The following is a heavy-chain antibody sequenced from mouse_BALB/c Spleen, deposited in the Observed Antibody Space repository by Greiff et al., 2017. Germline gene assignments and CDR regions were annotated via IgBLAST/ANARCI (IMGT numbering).Heavy chain of an antibody. CDR3: ARGYYYGSREFAY. V-gene: IGHV4-1*02. D-gene: IGHD1-1*01. J-gene: IGHJ3*01. CDR2: INPDSSTI. CDR1: GFDFSRYW. Sequence: EVKLVESGGGLVQPGGSLKLSCAASGFDFSRYWMSWVRQAPGEGLEWIGEINPDSSTINYTPSLKDKFIISRDNAKNTLYLQMSKVRSEDTALYYCARGYYYGSREFAYWGQGTLVTVSA.